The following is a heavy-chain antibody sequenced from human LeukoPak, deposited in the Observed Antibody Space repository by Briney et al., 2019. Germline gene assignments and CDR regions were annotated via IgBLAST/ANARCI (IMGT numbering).Heavy chain of an antibody. Sequence: SETLSLTCTVSGGSISSYYWSWIRQPPVKGLEWIGYIYYSGSTNYNPSLKSRVTISVDTSKNQFSLKLSSVTAADTAVYYCASSVRYDILTGYDAFDIWGQGTMVTVSS. V-gene: IGHV4-59*08. J-gene: IGHJ3*02. CDR3: ASSVRYDILTGYDAFDI. CDR2: IYYSGST. D-gene: IGHD3-9*01. CDR1: GGSISSYY.